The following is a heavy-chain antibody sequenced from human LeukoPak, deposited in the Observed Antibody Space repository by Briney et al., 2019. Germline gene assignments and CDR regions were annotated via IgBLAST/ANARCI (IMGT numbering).Heavy chain of an antibody. CDR1: GYTFTGYY. CDR3: ASPGGLCGGDCYPYYYYGMDV. J-gene: IGHJ6*02. Sequence: ASVKVSCKASGYTFTGYYMHWVRQAPGQGLEWMGIINPSGGSTSYAQKFQGRVTMTRDTSTSTVYMELSSLRSEDTAVYYCASPGGLCGGDCYPYYYYGMDVWGQGTTVTVSS. CDR2: INPSGGST. V-gene: IGHV1-46*01. D-gene: IGHD2-21*02.